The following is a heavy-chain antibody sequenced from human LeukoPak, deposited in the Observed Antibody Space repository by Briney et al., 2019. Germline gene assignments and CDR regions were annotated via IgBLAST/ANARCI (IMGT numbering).Heavy chain of an antibody. CDR2: MLTSGNT. D-gene: IGHD3/OR15-3a*01. Sequence: PSETLSLTCTVSGGSISSGGYYWRWIRQPAGKGLEWIGRMLTSGNTNYNPSLKSRVTISVDTSKNQFSLKLSSVMAADTAVYYCARQTGSGLFILPGGQGTLVTVSS. V-gene: IGHV4-61*02. J-gene: IGHJ4*02. CDR3: ARQTGSGLFILP. CDR1: GGSISSGGYY.